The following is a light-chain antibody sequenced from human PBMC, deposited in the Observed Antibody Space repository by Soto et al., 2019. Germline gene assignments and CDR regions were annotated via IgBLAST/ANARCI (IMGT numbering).Light chain of an antibody. CDR3: QQYNSSPIT. CDR1: QSISTW. Sequence: DIQMTQSPSTLSASVGDRVTITCRASQSISTWLAWFQQKPGKAPNLLIYKASSLESGVPSRFSGSGSGTEFTLTINTLQPDDFATYYCQQYNSSPITFGGGTKVEIK. V-gene: IGKV1-5*03. CDR2: KAS. J-gene: IGKJ4*01.